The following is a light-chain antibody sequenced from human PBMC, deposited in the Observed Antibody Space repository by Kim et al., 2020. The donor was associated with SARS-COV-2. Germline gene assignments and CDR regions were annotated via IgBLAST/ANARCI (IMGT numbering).Light chain of an antibody. CDR2: RTN. CDR1: TGAVTSAHS. J-gene: IGLJ3*02. V-gene: IGLV7-43*01. CDR3: LLNFGGPWV. Sequence: PGGTVIRTCASSTGAVTSAHSANWFQQKRGQAPRALIHRTNNRHSWTPARFSGSLLGDKAALTLSPVQPEDEADYYCLLNFGGPWVFGGGTQLTVL.